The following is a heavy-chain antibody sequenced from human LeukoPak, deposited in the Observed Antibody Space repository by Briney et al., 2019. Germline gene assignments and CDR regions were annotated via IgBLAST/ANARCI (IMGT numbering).Heavy chain of an antibody. V-gene: IGHV3-30*03. J-gene: IGHJ4*02. CDR3: ARGRAFY. Sequence: PGGSLRLSCAASGFTFSSYGMHWVRQAPGKGLEWVAVISYDGSNKYYADSVKGRFTISRDNAKNTLYLQMNSLRAEDTAVYYCARGRAFYWGQGTLVTVSS. CDR1: GFTFSSYG. CDR2: ISYDGSNK.